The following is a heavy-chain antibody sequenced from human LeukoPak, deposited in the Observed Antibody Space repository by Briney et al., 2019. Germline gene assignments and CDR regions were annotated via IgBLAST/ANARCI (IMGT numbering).Heavy chain of an antibody. CDR2: ISYDGSKI. D-gene: IGHD3-16*02. CDR1: GLTFSSYG. J-gene: IGHJ4*02. V-gene: IGHV3-30*18. Sequence: PGGSLRLSCAASGLTFSSYGMHWVRQAPGKGLEWVAGISYDGSKIYYGDPVKGRFTISRDNSKNTLYLQMDSLRAEDTAVYHCAKDAGDAPGTYRQGDYWGQGTLVTVSS. CDR3: AKDAGDAPGTYRQGDY.